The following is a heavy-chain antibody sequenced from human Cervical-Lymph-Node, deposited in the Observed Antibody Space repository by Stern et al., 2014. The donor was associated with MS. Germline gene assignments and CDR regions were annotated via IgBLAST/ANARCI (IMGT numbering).Heavy chain of an antibody. V-gene: IGHV3-23*04. CDR3: ALLATPTDY. J-gene: IGHJ4*02. CDR2: IVASGNRT. D-gene: IGHD2-15*01. CDR1: GFTFTSYA. Sequence: MQLVQSGGGLIQPGGSLRLSCVASGFTFTSYAINWVRQAPGKGLQWVSAIVASGNRTYYTDSVKGRFTISRDNSKNTVYLTMNSLTPEDTATYFCALLATPTDYWGQGTLVTVSP.